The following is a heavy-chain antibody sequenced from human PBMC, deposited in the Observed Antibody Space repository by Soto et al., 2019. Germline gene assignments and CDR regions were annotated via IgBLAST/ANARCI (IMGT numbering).Heavy chain of an antibody. Sequence: EVQLLESGGGLVQPGGSLKLSCAASGFTFTVYDMTWVRQAPGKGLEWGSTIYKRGRTTHYADSVRGRFTITRDNSKNTLYLQMNSLRVEDTAIYYCAKPLHDYGESYSDYWGQGTLVTVSS. CDR2: IYKRGRTT. D-gene: IGHD4-17*01. CDR1: GFTFTVYD. J-gene: IGHJ4*02. V-gene: IGHV3-23*05. CDR3: AKPLHDYGESYSDY.